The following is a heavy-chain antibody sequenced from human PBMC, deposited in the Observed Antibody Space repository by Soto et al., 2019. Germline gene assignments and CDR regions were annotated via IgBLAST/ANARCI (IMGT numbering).Heavy chain of an antibody. V-gene: IGHV3-30*18. CDR1: GFTFSSYG. J-gene: IGHJ4*02. D-gene: IGHD3-22*01. CDR3: AKDKYYDSSGYSPLDY. CDR2: ISYDGSNK. Sequence: GGSLRLSCSASGFTFSSYGMHWVREAPGKGLEWVAVISYDGSNKYYADSVKGRFTISRDNSKNTLYLQMNSLRAEDTAVYYCAKDKYYDSSGYSPLDYWGQGTLVTVSS.